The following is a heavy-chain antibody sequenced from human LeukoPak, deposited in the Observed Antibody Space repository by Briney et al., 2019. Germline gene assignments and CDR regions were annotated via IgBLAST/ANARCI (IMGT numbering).Heavy chain of an antibody. D-gene: IGHD3-10*01. V-gene: IGHV3-74*01. CDR3: ARAADYYASGIFY. CDR2: INTDGSTT. J-gene: IGHJ4*02. CDR1: GFTFSYYW. Sequence: GGPLRLSCAASGFTFSYYWMHWLRQAPGKRLVWVSRINTDGSTTTYADSVKGRFTISSDNAKNTLYLQMNSLRAEDTAVYYCARAADYYASGIFYWGQGTLVTVSS.